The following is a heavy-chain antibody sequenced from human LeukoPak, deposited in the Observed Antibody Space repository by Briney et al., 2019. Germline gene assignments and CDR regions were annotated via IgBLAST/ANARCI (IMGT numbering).Heavy chain of an antibody. CDR3: ARALYSYGSMDV. J-gene: IGHJ6*02. V-gene: IGHV3-66*01. Sequence: GGSLRLSCAASGFTFSNYGMHWVRQAPGKGLEWVSVIYSGGSTYYADSVKGRFTISRDNSKNTLYLQMNSLRAEDTAVYYCARALYSYGSMDVWGQGTTVTVSS. D-gene: IGHD5-18*01. CDR2: IYSGGST. CDR1: GFTFSNYG.